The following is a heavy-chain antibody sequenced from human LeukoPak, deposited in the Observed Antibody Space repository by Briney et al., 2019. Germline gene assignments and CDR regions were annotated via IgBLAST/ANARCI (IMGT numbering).Heavy chain of an antibody. V-gene: IGHV3-66*01. CDR1: GFTVSSNY. Sequence: GESLRLSCAASGFTVSSNYMGWVRQAPGKGLEWVSVIYSGGSTYYADSVKGRFTISRDNSKNTLYLQMNSLRAEDTAVYYCARGPTVKYYFDYWGQGTLVTVSS. J-gene: IGHJ4*02. D-gene: IGHD4-17*01. CDR2: IYSGGST. CDR3: ARGPTVKYYFDY.